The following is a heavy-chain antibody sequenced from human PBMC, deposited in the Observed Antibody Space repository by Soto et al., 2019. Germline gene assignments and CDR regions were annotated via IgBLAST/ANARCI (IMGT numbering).Heavy chain of an antibody. Sequence: QVQLVQSGAEVKKSGSSVKVSCKASGGTFSNYPIAWVRQAPGQGLEWMGAIIPIFGTIIYARKFQGRVTITADESASTAYMELSSLTSADTALYYCARPRTVATTKGYDFWGQGTLVTVSS. J-gene: IGHJ4*02. CDR1: GGTFSNYP. V-gene: IGHV1-69*01. CDR2: IIPIFGTI. D-gene: IGHD4-4*01. CDR3: ARPRTVATTKGYDF.